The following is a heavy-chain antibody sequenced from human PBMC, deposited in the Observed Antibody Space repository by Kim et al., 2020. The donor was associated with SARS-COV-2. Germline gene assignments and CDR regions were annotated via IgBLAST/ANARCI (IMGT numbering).Heavy chain of an antibody. CDR2: ISAYNGNT. Sequence: ASVKVSCKASGYTFTSYGISWVRQAPGQGLEWMGWISAYNGNTNYAQKLQGRVTMTTDTSTSTAYMELRSLRSDDTAVYYCARDPPEGTYCSGGSCYSRGDYWGQGTLVTVSS. CDR1: GYTFTSYG. J-gene: IGHJ4*02. V-gene: IGHV1-18*01. D-gene: IGHD2-15*01. CDR3: ARDPPEGTYCSGGSCYSRGDY.